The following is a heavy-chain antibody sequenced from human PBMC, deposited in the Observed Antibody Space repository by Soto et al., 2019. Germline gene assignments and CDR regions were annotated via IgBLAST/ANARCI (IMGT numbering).Heavy chain of an antibody. J-gene: IGHJ6*02. CDR1: GGSISSGGYY. CDR2: IYYSGST. Sequence: SETLSLTCTVSGGSISSGGYYWSWIRQHPGKGLEWIGYIYYSGSTYYNPSLKSRVTISVDTSKNQFSLKLSSVTAADTAVYYCARLLGYCISTSCRHYYYYGMDVWGQGTTVTVSS. CDR3: ARLLGYCISTSCRHYYYYGMDV. V-gene: IGHV4-31*03. D-gene: IGHD2-2*01.